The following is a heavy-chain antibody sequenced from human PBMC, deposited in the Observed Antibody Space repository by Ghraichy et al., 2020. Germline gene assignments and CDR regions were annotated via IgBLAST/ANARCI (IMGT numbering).Heavy chain of an antibody. CDR3: ARMSNSYYYGSGSYSRLRY. CDR2: IKQDGSEK. J-gene: IGHJ4*02. D-gene: IGHD3-10*01. CDR1: GFTFSSYW. Sequence: GGSLRLSCAASGFTFSSYWMSWVRQAPGKGLEWVANIKQDGSEKYYVDSVKGRFTISRDNAKNSLYLQMNSLRAEDTAVYYCARMSNSYYYGSGSYSRLRYWGQGTLVTVS. V-gene: IGHV3-7*01.